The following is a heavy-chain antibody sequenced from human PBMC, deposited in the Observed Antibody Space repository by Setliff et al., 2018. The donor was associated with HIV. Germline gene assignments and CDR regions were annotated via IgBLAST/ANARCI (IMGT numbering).Heavy chain of an antibody. CDR1: GVSLTSHY. D-gene: IGHD1-26*01. CDR3: AGWESAQKAFNP. Sequence: SETLSLTCTVSGVSLTSHYWNWIRQSPGKGLEWIGFGHHSGHTRKNTSLASRVTISVDMSKNQFSLKRNSLSAADTAVYYLAGWESAQKAFNPWGHGTMVTVSS. V-gene: IGHV4-4*09. CDR2: GHHSGHT. J-gene: IGHJ3*01.